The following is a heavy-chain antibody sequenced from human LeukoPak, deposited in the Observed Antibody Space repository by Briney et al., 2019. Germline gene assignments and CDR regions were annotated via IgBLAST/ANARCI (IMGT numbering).Heavy chain of an antibody. CDR3: AELGITTIGGV. CDR2: ISGSGGST. J-gene: IGHJ6*04. Sequence: GGSLRLSCAASGFTFSSYAMSWVRQAPGKGLEWVSAISGSGGSTYYADSVKGRFTISRDSSKNSLYLQMNSLRAEDTAVYYCAELGITTIGGVWGKGTTVTISS. V-gene: IGHV3-23*01. D-gene: IGHD3-10*02. CDR1: GFTFSSYA.